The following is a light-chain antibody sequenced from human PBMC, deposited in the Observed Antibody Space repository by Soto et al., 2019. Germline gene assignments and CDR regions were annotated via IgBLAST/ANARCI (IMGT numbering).Light chain of an antibody. Sequence: SYELTQPPSVSVSPGQTASITCSGEKLGDKYACWYQQKPGQSPVLVIYQDSKRPSGIPERFSGSNSGNTATLTISGTQAMDEADYYCQAWDSSTDVVFGGGTKVTVL. J-gene: IGLJ2*01. CDR3: QAWDSSTDVV. CDR1: KLGDKY. CDR2: QDS. V-gene: IGLV3-1*01.